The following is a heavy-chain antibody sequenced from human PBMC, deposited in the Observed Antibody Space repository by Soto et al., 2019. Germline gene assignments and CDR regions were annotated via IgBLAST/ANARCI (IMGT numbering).Heavy chain of an antibody. D-gene: IGHD6-19*01. CDR3: ALHSSGWSHNWFDP. Sequence: SETLSLTCTVSGGSISSYYWSWIRQPPGKGLEWIGYIYYSGSTNYNPSLKSRVTISVDTSKNQFSLKLSSVTAADTAVYYCALHSSGWSHNWFDPWGQGTRVTVSS. J-gene: IGHJ5*02. CDR1: GGSISSYY. V-gene: IGHV4-59*01. CDR2: IYYSGST.